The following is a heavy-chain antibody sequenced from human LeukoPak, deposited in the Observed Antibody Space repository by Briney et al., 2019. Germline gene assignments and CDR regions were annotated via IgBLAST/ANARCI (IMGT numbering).Heavy chain of an antibody. CDR2: ISAYNGNT. Sequence: GASVKVSCKASGYTFTSYGISWVRQAPGQGLEWMGWISAYNGNTNYAQKLQGRVTMTTDTSTSTAYMEMRSLRYDDTAVYYCARVMLRGGQDAFDIWGLGTMVTVSS. CDR1: GYTFTSYG. J-gene: IGHJ3*02. CDR3: ARVMLRGGQDAFDI. D-gene: IGHD3-10*02. V-gene: IGHV1-18*01.